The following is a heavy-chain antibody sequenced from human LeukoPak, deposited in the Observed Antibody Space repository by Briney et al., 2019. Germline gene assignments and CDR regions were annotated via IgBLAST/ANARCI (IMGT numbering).Heavy chain of an antibody. CDR2: ISYDGSNK. J-gene: IGHJ5*02. CDR3: ARDMLFGESVYNWFDP. CDR1: GFTFSSYA. V-gene: IGHV3-30-3*01. Sequence: GGSLRLSCAASGFTFSSYAMHWVRQAPGKGLEWVAVISYDGSNKYYADSVKGRFTISRDNSKNTLYLQMNSLRGEDTAVYYCARDMLFGESVYNWFDPWGQGTLVTVSS. D-gene: IGHD3/OR15-3a*01.